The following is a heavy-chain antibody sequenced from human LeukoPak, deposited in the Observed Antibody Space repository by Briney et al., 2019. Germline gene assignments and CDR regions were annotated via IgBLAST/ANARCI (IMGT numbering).Heavy chain of an antibody. D-gene: IGHD6-13*01. J-gene: IGHJ4*02. Sequence: ASVKVSCKASGYTFTAYCMYWVRQAPGQGLEWMGWINPDSAGTNVAQKFQGRVTMTRDTSISTAYMELSRLRSDDTAVYYCATIALPGMSAGYLDYWGQGTLVTVSS. CDR3: ATIALPGMSAGYLDY. CDR2: INPDSAGT. CDR1: GYTFTAYC. V-gene: IGHV1-2*02.